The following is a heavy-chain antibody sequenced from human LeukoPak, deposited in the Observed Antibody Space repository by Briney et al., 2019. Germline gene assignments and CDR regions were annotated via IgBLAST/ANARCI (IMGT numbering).Heavy chain of an antibody. V-gene: IGHV3-33*01. D-gene: IGHD5-24*01. J-gene: IGHJ4*02. CDR3: ARDRWDY. Sequence: QAGGSLRLSCAASGFTFSSYGMHWVRQAPGKGLEWVAVIWYDGSNKCYADSVKGRFTISRDNSRNTLYLQMNSLRAEDTAVYYCARDRWDYWGQGTLVTVSS. CDR2: IWYDGSNK. CDR1: GFTFSSYG.